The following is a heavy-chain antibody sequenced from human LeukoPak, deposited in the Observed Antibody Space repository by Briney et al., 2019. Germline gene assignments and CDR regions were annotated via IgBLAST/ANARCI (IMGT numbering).Heavy chain of an antibody. Sequence: SGXTFSSYEMNWVGQAPGKGREGVSYISSSWRTIYYADSVKGRFTFSRDNAKNSLYLQMNSLGAEDTAVYYCAGLDYWGQGTLVTVSS. CDR1: GXTFSSYE. J-gene: IGHJ4*02. V-gene: IGHV3-48*03. CDR3: AGLDY. CDR2: ISSSWRTI.